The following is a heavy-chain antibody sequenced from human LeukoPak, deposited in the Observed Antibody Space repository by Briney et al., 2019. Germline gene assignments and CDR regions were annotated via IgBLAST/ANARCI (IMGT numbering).Heavy chain of an antibody. D-gene: IGHD3-16*02. Sequence: GGSLRLSCAASGFTFSSYEMNWVRHAPGKGLEWVSYISSSGSTIYYADSVKGRFTISRDNAKNSLYLQMNSLRAEDTAVYYCARPITFGGVIARVGYWGQGTLVTVSS. CDR2: ISSSGSTI. CDR1: GFTFSSYE. CDR3: ARPITFGGVIARVGY. V-gene: IGHV3-48*03. J-gene: IGHJ4*02.